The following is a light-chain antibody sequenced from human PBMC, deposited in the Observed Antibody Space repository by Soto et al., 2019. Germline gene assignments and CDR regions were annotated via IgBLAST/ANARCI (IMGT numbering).Light chain of an antibody. CDR1: SSNIGAGYD. Sequence: QSVLTQPPSVSGTPGQRVTISCTGSSSNIGAGYDVNWYQQLPGAAPKFLIYGNSNRPSGVPDRFSGSKSGTSASLATTGLQAEDEADYYCQSYDSRLSGYVFGTGTQVTVL. V-gene: IGLV1-40*01. CDR3: QSYDSRLSGYV. J-gene: IGLJ1*01. CDR2: GNS.